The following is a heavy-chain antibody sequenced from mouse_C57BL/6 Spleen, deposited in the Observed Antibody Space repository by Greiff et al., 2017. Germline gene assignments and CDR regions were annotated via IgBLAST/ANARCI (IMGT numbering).Heavy chain of an antibody. D-gene: IGHD1-1*02. J-gene: IGHJ2*01. CDR2: LSYDGSN. Sequence: EVKLQEPGPGLVKPSQSLSLTCSVTGYSITSGYYWNWIRQFPGNKLEWMGYLSYDGSNNYNPSLKNRISITRDTSKNQFFLKLNSVTTEDAATYYCARGGTGGGFDYWGQGTTLTVSS. V-gene: IGHV3-6*01. CDR3: ARGGTGGGFDY. CDR1: GYSITSGYY.